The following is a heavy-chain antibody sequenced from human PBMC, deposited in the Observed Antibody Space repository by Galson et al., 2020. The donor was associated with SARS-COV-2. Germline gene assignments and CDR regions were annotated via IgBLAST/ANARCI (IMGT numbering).Heavy chain of an antibody. Sequence: SQTLSLTCAISGDSVSSNSAAWNWIRQSPSRGLEWLGRTYYRSKWYNDYAVSVKSRITINPDTSKNQFSLQLNSVTPEDTAVYYCARDGIRDHPYSSSWRGYYYYGMDVWGQGTTVTVSS. CDR3: ARDGIRDHPYSSSWRGYYYYGMDV. CDR1: GDSVSSNSAA. CDR2: TYYRSKWYN. D-gene: IGHD6-13*01. J-gene: IGHJ6*02. V-gene: IGHV6-1*01.